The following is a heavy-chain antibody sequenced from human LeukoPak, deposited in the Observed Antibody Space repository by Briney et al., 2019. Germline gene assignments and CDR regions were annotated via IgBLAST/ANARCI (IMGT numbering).Heavy chain of an antibody. D-gene: IGHD3-22*01. CDR3: AKDLYDSSGYYSPDY. Sequence: GGSLRLSCAASGFTFSSYGMHWVRQAPGKGLEWVAVIWYDGSNKYYADSVKGRFTISRDNSKNTLYLQMNSLRAEDTAVYYCAKDLYDSSGYYSPDYWGQGTLVTVSS. J-gene: IGHJ4*02. CDR2: IWYDGSNK. CDR1: GFTFSSYG. V-gene: IGHV3-33*06.